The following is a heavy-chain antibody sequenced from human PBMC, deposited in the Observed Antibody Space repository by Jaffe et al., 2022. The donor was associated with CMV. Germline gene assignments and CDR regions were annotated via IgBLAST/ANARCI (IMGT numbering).Heavy chain of an antibody. Sequence: QVQLVESGGGVVQPGRSLRLSCAASGFIFSSYGMHWVRQAPGKGLEWVAVIWHDGSNRFYVDSVKGRFSISRDNSKNTLYLQMNSLRGEDTGVYYCARGGTGQFDYWGQGTLVSVSS. V-gene: IGHV3-33*08. CDR2: IWHDGSNR. D-gene: IGHD3-9*01. CDR1: GFIFSSYG. CDR3: ARGGTGQFDY. J-gene: IGHJ4*02.